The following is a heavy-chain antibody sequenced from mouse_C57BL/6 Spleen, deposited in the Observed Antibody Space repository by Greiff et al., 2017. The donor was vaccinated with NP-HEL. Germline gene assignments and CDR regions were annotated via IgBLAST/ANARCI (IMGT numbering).Heavy chain of an antibody. CDR3: ARGPLITTVVATRNAMDY. Sequence: QVQLKQSGAELARPGASVKLSCKASGYTFTSYGISWVKQRTGQGLEWIGEIYPRSGNTYYNEKFKGKATLTADKSSSTAYMELRSLTSEDSAVYFCARGPLITTVVATRNAMDYWGQGTSVTVSS. V-gene: IGHV1-81*01. CDR1: GYTFTSYG. D-gene: IGHD1-1*01. CDR2: IYPRSGNT. J-gene: IGHJ4*01.